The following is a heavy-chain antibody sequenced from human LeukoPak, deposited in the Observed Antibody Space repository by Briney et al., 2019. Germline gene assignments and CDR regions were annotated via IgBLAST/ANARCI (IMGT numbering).Heavy chain of an antibody. J-gene: IGHJ4*02. CDR2: INPTGDST. V-gene: IGHV1-46*01. CDR3: ARILLWFGELLSPDIDY. Sequence: ASVTVSCTASGYTFSSYYMHWVRQAPGQGLEWVGLINPTGDSTNYAQNFRGRVTMTRDTSTSTAYMELRSLRSDDTAVYYCARILLWFGELLSPDIDYWGQGTLVTVSS. CDR1: GYTFSSYY. D-gene: IGHD3-10*01.